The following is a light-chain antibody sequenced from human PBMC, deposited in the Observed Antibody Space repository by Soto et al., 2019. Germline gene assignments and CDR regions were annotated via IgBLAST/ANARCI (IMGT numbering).Light chain of an antibody. V-gene: IGLV2-14*01. CDR3: SSYTSSGTLVL. CDR1: SSDVGDYDY. Sequence: QSALTQPASVSGSPGQLITISCTGTSSDVGDYDYVSWYQQHPGKAPKLMFYDVSNRPSGVSNRFSGSKSGNTASLTISGLQAEDEGDYYCSSYTSSGTLVLFGGGTKLTVL. CDR2: DVS. J-gene: IGLJ2*01.